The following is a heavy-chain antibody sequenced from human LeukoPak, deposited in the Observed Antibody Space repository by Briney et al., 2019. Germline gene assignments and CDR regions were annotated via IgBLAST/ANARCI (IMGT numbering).Heavy chain of an antibody. CDR3: ASQHLDIVVVPAAILDYGMDV. J-gene: IGHJ6*02. CDR2: ISAYNGNT. Sequence: GASVKVSCKASGYTFTRYGISWVRQAPGQGLEWMGWISAYNGNTNYAQKLQGRVTMTTDTSTSTAYMELRSLRSDDTAVYYCASQHLDIVVVPAAILDYGMDVWGQGTTVTVSS. V-gene: IGHV1-18*01. CDR1: GYTFTRYG. D-gene: IGHD2-2*02.